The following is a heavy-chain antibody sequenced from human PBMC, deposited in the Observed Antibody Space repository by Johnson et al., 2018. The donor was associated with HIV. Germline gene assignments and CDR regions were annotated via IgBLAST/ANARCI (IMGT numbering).Heavy chain of an antibody. J-gene: IGHJ3*02. Sequence: QEQLVESGGGLVQPGGSLRLSCAASGFSFSSYGMPWVRQAPGKGLEWVSVISHDGSNTYSADSVKGRFTVSRDNSKNTLYLQMNSLSAGDTAVYYCARRSIRSDGFDIWGQGTMVTVSS. V-gene: IGHV3-30*03. CDR3: ARRSIRSDGFDI. CDR1: GFSFSSYG. CDR2: ISHDGSNT. D-gene: IGHD4-11*01.